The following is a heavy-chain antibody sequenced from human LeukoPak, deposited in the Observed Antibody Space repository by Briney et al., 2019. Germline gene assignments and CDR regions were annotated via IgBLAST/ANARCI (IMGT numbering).Heavy chain of an antibody. J-gene: IGHJ4*02. CDR1: GGSISSYY. CDR3: AREVRYYDSSGYSFDY. V-gene: IGHV4-59*01. D-gene: IGHD3-22*01. Sequence: PSETLSLTCTVSGGSISSYYWSWIRQPPGKGLEWIGYIYYSGSTNYNPSLKSRVTISVDTSKNQFSLKLSSVTAADTAVYYCAREVRYYDSSGYSFDYWGQGILVTVSS. CDR2: IYYSGST.